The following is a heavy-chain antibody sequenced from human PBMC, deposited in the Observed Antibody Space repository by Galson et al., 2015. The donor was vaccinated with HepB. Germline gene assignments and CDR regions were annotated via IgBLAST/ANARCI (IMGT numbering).Heavy chain of an antibody. CDR2: ISTSGITT. V-gene: IGHV3-23*01. CDR1: GFIFNSYA. CDR3: ARGAAPYRPSGWFDP. Sequence: SLRLSCAASGFIFNSYAMTWVRQAPGKGLEWVSSISTSGITTYYADSVKGRFIISRDNSKNIMYLQINSLRAGDTAVYYCARGAAPYRPSGWFDPWGQGTRVTVSS. D-gene: IGHD5-12*01. J-gene: IGHJ5*02.